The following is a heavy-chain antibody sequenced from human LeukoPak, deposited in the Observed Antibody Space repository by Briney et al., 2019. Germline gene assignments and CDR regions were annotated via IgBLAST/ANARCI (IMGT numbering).Heavy chain of an antibody. CDR3: TRSITIFGVVIDTPYGMDV. D-gene: IGHD3-3*01. Sequence: PGGSLRLSCTASGFTFGDYAMSWFRQAPGKGLEWVGFIRSKAYGGTTEYAASVKGRFTTSRDDSKSIAYLQMNSLKTEDTAVYYCTRSITIFGVVIDTPYGMDVWGQGTTVTVSS. CDR2: IRSKAYGGTT. V-gene: IGHV3-49*03. J-gene: IGHJ6*02. CDR1: GFTFGDYA.